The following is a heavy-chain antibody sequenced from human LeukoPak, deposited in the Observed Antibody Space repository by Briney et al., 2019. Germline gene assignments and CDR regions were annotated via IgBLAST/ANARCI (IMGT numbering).Heavy chain of an antibody. J-gene: IGHJ4*02. V-gene: IGHV1-69*02. CDR2: IIPILGIA. CDR3: LLYCSSTSCDFDY. Sequence: SVKVSCKASGGTFSSYTISWVRQAPGQGLEWMGRIIPILGIANYAQKFQGRVTITADKSTSTAYMELSSLRSEDTAVYYCLLYCSSTSCDFDYWGQGTLATVSS. CDR1: GGTFSSYT. D-gene: IGHD2-2*01.